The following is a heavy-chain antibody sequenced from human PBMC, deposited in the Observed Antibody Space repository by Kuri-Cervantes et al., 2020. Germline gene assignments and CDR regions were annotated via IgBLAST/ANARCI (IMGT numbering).Heavy chain of an antibody. V-gene: IGHV1-46*01. Sequence: ASVKVSCKASGYTFTSYGISWVRQAPGQGLEWMGIINPSGGSTSYAQKFQGRVTITADKSTSTAYMELSSLRSEDTAVYYCARMRDYGRAFDIWGQGTMVTVSS. J-gene: IGHJ3*02. D-gene: IGHD4-17*01. CDR3: ARMRDYGRAFDI. CDR1: GYTFTSYG. CDR2: INPSGGST.